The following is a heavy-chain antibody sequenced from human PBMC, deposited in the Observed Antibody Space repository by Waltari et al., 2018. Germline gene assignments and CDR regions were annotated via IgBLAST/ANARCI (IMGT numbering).Heavy chain of an antibody. Sequence: QVQLVQSGAEVKKPGASVKVSCKASGYTFTSYDLNWVRQDTGQGLEWMGWMNPNSGNTGYAQKFQGRVTMTRNTSISTAYMELSSLRSEDTAVYYCAREYRRYCSGGSCYGLGYWGQGTLVTVSS. J-gene: IGHJ4*02. CDR2: MNPNSGNT. D-gene: IGHD2-15*01. CDR1: GYTFTSYD. V-gene: IGHV1-8*02. CDR3: AREYRRYCSGGSCYGLGY.